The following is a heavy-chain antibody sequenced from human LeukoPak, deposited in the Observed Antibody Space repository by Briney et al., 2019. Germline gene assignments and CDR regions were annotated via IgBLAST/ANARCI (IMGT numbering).Heavy chain of an antibody. CDR2: IYYSGST. Sequence: PSETLSLTCTVSGGSISSYYGSWIRQPPGEGLEWIGYIYYSGSTNYNPSLKSRVTISVDTSKNQFSLKLSSVTAADTAVYYCARQTYYYDSSGFHRPDAFDIWGQGTMVTVSS. CDR3: ARQTYYYDSSGFHRPDAFDI. CDR1: GGSISSYY. V-gene: IGHV4-59*08. D-gene: IGHD3-22*01. J-gene: IGHJ3*02.